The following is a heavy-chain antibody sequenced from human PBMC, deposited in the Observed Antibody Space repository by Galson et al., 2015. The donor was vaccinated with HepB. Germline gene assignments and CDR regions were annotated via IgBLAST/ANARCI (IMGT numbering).Heavy chain of an antibody. CDR3: AKDRGGSSWGNYYYYGMDV. V-gene: IGHV3-30*18. CDR2: ISYDGSNK. Sequence: SLRLSCAASGFTFSSYGMHWVRQAPGKGLEWVAVISYDGSNKYYADSVKGRFTISRDNSKNTLYLQMNSLRAVDTAVYYCAKDRGGSSWGNYYYYGMDVWGQGTTVTVSS. J-gene: IGHJ6*02. CDR1: GFTFSSYG. D-gene: IGHD6-13*01.